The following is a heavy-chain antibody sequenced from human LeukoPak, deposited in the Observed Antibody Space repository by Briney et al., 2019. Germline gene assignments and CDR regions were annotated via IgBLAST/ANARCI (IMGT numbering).Heavy chain of an antibody. D-gene: IGHD2-2*01. J-gene: IGHJ3*02. CDR3: ARDRSVPAAPDAFDI. V-gene: IGHV1-18*01. CDR1: GYTFTSYG. Sequence: ASVKVSCKASGYTFTSYGISWARQAPGRGLEWMGWISAYNGNTNYAQKLQGRVTMTTDTSTSTAYMELRSLRSDDTAVYYCARDRSVPAAPDAFDIWGQGTMVTVSS. CDR2: ISAYNGNT.